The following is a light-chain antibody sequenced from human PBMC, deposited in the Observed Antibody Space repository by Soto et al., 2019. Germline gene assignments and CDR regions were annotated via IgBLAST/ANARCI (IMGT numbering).Light chain of an antibody. CDR3: QVWDSSSDHWV. CDR2: DDS. CDR1: NIGSKS. J-gene: IGLJ3*02. V-gene: IGLV3-21*02. Sequence: SYELTQPPSVSVAPGQTARITCGGNNIGSKSVHWYQQKPGQAPVLVVYDDSDRPSGIHERFSGSNSGNSATLTISRVEAGDEADYYCQVWDSSSDHWVFGEGTKLTVL.